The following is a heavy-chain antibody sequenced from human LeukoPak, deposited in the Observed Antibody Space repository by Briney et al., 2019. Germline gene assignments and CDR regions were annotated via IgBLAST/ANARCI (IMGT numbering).Heavy chain of an antibody. CDR1: GGSTSSYY. Sequence: PSETLSLTCTVSGGSTSSYYWSWIRQPPGKGLEWIGYIYYSGSTNYDPSLKSRVTISVDTSKNQFSLKLSSVTAADTAVYYCARDKGGSGSYSTWGAFDIWGQGTMVTVSS. J-gene: IGHJ3*02. D-gene: IGHD3-10*01. CDR3: ARDKGGSGSYSTWGAFDI. V-gene: IGHV4-59*01. CDR2: IYYSGST.